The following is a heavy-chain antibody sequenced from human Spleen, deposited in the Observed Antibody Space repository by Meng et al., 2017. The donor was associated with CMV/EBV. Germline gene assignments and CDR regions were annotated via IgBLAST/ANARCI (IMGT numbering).Heavy chain of an antibody. D-gene: IGHD1-14*01. CDR3: ARDDEDHSFGFDP. V-gene: IGHV3-30-3*01. Sequence: WAASYISFSSYTLHGVREAAGKGLEWGAVISCDGSNKYYADSVKGRFTISRDNSKNTLYLQMNSLRAEDTAVYYCARDDEDHSFGFDPWGQGTLVTVSS. J-gene: IGHJ5*02. CDR1: YISFSSYT. CDR2: ISCDGSNK.